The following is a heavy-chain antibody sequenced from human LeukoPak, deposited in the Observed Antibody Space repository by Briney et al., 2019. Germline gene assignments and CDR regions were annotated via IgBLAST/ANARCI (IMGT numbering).Heavy chain of an antibody. D-gene: IGHD3-10*01. CDR1: GFTFSSYA. CDR2: ISASGLST. Sequence: GGSLRLSCAAPGFTFSSYAMSWVRQAPQKGLEWVSAISASGLSTYYADSVKGRFTISRDDSKNTLYLQMNSLRADDTAVYYCAKGSVNPENWGQGTLVTASS. V-gene: IGHV3-23*01. J-gene: IGHJ4*02. CDR3: AKGSVNPEN.